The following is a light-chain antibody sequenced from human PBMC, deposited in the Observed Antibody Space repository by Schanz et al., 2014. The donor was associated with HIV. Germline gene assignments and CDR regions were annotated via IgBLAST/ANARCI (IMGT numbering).Light chain of an antibody. CDR1: TSNIGRNS. Sequence: QSVLTQPPSVSGTPGQRVTISCSGGTSNIGRNSVNWYQQFPGTAPKLLIYADHQRPSEIPDRFSGSKTGTSATLAITGLQTGDEADYYCGTWDSTLSEVVFGGGTKLTVL. J-gene: IGLJ2*01. CDR3: GTWDSTLSEVV. CDR2: ADH. V-gene: IGLV1-51*01.